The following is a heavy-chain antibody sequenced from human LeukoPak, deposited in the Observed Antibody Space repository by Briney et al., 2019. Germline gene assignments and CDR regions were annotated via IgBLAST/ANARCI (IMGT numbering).Heavy chain of an antibody. V-gene: IGHV4-39*01. J-gene: IGHJ4*02. CDR1: GGSVTSYGYY. CDR2: ISYGGTT. D-gene: IGHD4-17*01. CDR3: ARHGHGAKFDY. Sequence: SETLSLTCTVSGGSVTSYGYYWGWIRQPPGKGLEWIGSISYGGTTYFNPSLQSRVTISVDTSKSQFSLNLGSVTAADTALYYCARHGHGAKFDYWGQGTLVTVSS.